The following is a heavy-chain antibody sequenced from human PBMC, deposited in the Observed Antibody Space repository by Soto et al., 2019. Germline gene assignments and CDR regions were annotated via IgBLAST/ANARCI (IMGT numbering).Heavy chain of an antibody. V-gene: IGHV1-3*01. CDR2: INAGNGNT. CDR1: GYTFTSYA. CDR3: AIDDFQYHFAHLDV. J-gene: IGHJ6*02. D-gene: IGHD2-2*01. Sequence: ASVKVSCKASGYTFTSYAMHWVRQAPGQRLEWMGWINAGNGNTKYSQKFQGRVTITRDTSASTAYMELSSLRSEDTAVYYCAIDDFQYHFAHLDVWGQGTTVTVSS.